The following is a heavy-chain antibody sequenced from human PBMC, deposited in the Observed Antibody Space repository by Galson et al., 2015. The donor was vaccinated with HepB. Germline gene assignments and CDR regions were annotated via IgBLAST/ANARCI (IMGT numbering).Heavy chain of an antibody. Sequence: SLRLSCAGSGFTLSSYSVNWVRQAPGKVLEWVSYISSSSTDIYYADSVKGRFTISRDNVKNLVYLQMNRLRDDDTAVYYCSRDAGLVLMVYAFDYWGQGALVTVSS. CDR2: ISSSSTDI. CDR3: SRDAGLVLMVYAFDY. D-gene: IGHD2-8*01. CDR1: GFTLSSYS. J-gene: IGHJ4*02. V-gene: IGHV3-48*02.